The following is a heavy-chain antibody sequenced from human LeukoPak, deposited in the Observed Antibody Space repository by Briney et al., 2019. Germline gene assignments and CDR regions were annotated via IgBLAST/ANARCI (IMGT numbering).Heavy chain of an antibody. CDR3: ARDKRGYCSSTSCYHESFDY. V-gene: IGHV1-18*01. CDR1: GYTFTSYG. Sequence: ASVMVSCKASGYTFTSYGISWVRQAPGQGLEWMGWISAYNGNTNYAQKLQGRVTMTTDTSTSTAYMELRSLRSDDTAVYYCARDKRGYCSSTSCYHESFDYWGQGTLVTVSS. CDR2: ISAYNGNT. J-gene: IGHJ4*02. D-gene: IGHD2-2*01.